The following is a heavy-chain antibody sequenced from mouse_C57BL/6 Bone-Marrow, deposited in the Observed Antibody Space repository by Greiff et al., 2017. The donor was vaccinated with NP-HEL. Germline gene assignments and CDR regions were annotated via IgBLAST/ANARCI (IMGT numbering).Heavy chain of an antibody. V-gene: IGHV5-4*01. CDR1: GFTFSSYA. J-gene: IGHJ2*01. Sequence: EVQRVESGGGLVKPGGSLKLSCAASGFTFSSYAMSWVRQTPEKRLEWVATISDGGSYTYYPDNVKGRFTISRDNAKNNLYLQMSHLKSEDTAMYYCARGDTTTRFDYWGQGTTLTVSS. CDR3: ARGDTTTRFDY. CDR2: ISDGGSYT. D-gene: IGHD2-12*01.